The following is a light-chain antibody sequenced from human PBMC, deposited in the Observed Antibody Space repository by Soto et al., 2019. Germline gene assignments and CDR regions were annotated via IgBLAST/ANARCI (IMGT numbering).Light chain of an antibody. CDR1: QGISSR. J-gene: IGKJ4*01. V-gene: IGKV1-12*01. CDR3: QQANSFPLT. Sequence: DLPMTQSPSSVSASVGDRVTITCRASQGISSRLAWYQQKPGKAPNLLIYAASNLQSGVPSRFSGSGSETDFTLTIGSLQPKDFATYYCQQANSFPLTFGGGTKVEIK. CDR2: AAS.